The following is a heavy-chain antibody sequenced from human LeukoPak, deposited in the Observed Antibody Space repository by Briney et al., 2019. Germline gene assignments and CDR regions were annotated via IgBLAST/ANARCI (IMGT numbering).Heavy chain of an antibody. J-gene: IGHJ4*02. CDR3: ARPQTTVTLHLGY. CDR2: IYPADSDT. V-gene: IGHV5-51*01. CDR1: GYSFTSYW. D-gene: IGHD4-17*01. Sequence: GESLKISCKGSGYSFTSYWIGWVRQMPGKGLEWMGIIYPADSDTRYSPSFQGQVTISADKSISTAYLQWSSLKASDTAMYYCARPQTTVTLHLGYWGQGTLVTVSS.